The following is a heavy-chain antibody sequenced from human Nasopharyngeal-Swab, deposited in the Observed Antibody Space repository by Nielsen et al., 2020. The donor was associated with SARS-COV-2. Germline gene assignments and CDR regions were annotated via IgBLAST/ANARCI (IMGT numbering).Heavy chain of an antibody. J-gene: IGHJ3*02. Sequence: WVGQAPGQGLEWMGGIIPIFGTANDAQKGQGRVTITADETTSTAYMELSSLRSEDTAVYYWARGYSGAAFEIWGQGTMVTVSS. D-gene: IGHD2-15*01. V-gene: IGHV1-69*01. CDR3: ARGYSGAAFEI. CDR2: IIPIFGTA.